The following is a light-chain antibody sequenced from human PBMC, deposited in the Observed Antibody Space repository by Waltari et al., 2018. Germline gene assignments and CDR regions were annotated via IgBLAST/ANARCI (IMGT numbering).Light chain of an antibody. CDR3: QQYSGSPLT. CDR2: DVS. Sequence: EFVLTQSPATLSVSPGERVTLSCEASQTITSSALAWYQQKPGLAPRLVIYDVSYRATGIPDRFSGRGSGTDFTLTISRLEPEDYAVYHCQQYSGSPLTFGGGTKVEF. V-gene: IGKV3D-20*01. J-gene: IGKJ4*01. CDR1: QTITSSA.